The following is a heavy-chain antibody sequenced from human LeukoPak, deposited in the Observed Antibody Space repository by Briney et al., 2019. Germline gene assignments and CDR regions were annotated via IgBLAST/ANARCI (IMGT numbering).Heavy chain of an antibody. CDR2: ISSSSSYI. J-gene: IGHJ5*02. Sequence: GGSLRLSCAASGFTFSSYSMNWVRQAPGKGLEWVSSISSSSSYIYYADSVKGRFTISRDNAKNSLYLQMNSLRAEDTAVYYCARGAKYYDFRWSGYYDGNWFDPWGQGTLVTVSS. CDR1: GFTFSSYS. CDR3: ARGAKYYDFRWSGYYDGNWFDP. D-gene: IGHD3-3*01. V-gene: IGHV3-21*01.